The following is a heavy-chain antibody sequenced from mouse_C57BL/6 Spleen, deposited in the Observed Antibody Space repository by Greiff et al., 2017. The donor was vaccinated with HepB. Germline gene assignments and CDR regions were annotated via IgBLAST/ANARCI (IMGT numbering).Heavy chain of an antibody. Sequence: EVKLVESGGGLVKPGGSLKLSCAASGFTFSSYAMSWVRQTPEKGLEWVATISDGGSYTYYPDNVKGRSTITRDKAKNNLYLQMSQLKSEDTAMYYCARDRQPHWYFEVWGTGTTVTVSS. D-gene: IGHD6-1*01. CDR2: ISDGGSYT. CDR1: GFTFSSYA. CDR3: ARDRQPHWYFEV. V-gene: IGHV5-4*03. J-gene: IGHJ1*03.